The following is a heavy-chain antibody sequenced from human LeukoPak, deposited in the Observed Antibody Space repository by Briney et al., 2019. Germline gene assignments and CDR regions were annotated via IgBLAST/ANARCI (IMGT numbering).Heavy chain of an antibody. CDR1: GFTFSSYS. CDR2: ISSSSSTI. CDR3: ARDLGGDYVYYYYGMDV. D-gene: IGHD4-17*01. J-gene: IGHJ6*02. Sequence: PGGSLRLSCAASGFTFSSYSMNWVRQAPGKGLEWVSYISSSSSTIYYADSVKGRFTISRDNAKNSLYLQMNSLRAEDTAVHYCARDLGGDYVYYYYGMDVWGQGTTVTVSS. V-gene: IGHV3-48*04.